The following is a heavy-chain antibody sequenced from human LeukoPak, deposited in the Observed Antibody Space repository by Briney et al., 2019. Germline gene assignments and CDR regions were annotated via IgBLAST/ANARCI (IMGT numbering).Heavy chain of an antibody. CDR3: ARDSLGDPTYYFDY. D-gene: IGHD3-10*01. J-gene: IGHJ4*02. CDR1: GFTSSSYA. CDR2: ISYDGSNK. V-gene: IGHV3-30*04. Sequence: PGGSLRLSCAASGFTSSSYAMHWVRQAPGKGLEWVAVISYDGSNKNYADSVKGRFTISRDNSKNTLYLQMNSLRAEDTAVYYCARDSLGDPTYYFDYWGQGTLVTVSS.